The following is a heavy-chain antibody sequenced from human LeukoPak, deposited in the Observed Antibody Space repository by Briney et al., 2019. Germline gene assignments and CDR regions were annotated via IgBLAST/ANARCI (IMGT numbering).Heavy chain of an antibody. V-gene: IGHV3-30*02. CDR2: IRYNGSNK. J-gene: IGHJ2*01. D-gene: IGHD4-17*01. CDR3: ARDSGYGDYREEWYFDL. CDR1: GFTFSSYG. Sequence: PGGSLRLPCAASGFTFSSYGMHWVRQAPGKGLEWVAFIRYNGSNKYYADSVKGRFTISRDNPKNTLYLQMNSLRAEDTAVYYCARDSGYGDYREEWYFDLWGRGTLVTVSS.